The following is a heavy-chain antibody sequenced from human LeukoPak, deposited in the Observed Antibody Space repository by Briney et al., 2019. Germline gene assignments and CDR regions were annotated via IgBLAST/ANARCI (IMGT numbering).Heavy chain of an antibody. CDR3: ARGYCSGGSCYSYYYYNYMDV. CDR1: GDSIIGYY. CDR2: IYYTGNT. D-gene: IGHD2-15*01. Sequence: SETLSLTCSVSGDSIIGYYWGWIRQPPGKGLEWIGNIYYTGNTYYNSSLKSRVTISVDTSKNQFSLKLSSVTAADTAVYYCARGYCSGGSCYSYYYYNYMDVWGKGTTVTVSS. V-gene: IGHV4-39*07. J-gene: IGHJ6*03.